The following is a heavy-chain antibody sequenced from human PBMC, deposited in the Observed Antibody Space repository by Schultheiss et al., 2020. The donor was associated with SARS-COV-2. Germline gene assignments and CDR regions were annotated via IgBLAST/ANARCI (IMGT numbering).Heavy chain of an antibody. J-gene: IGHJ4*02. Sequence: GGSLRLSCAASGFTFSSYAIHWVRQAPGKGLEWTAVISYDGTNKYYADYLKGRFTISRDNSRNTLYLQMNSLRAEDTAVYYCARVGCSSTSCYQNDYWGQGTLVTVSS. CDR2: ISYDGTNK. CDR3: ARVGCSSTSCYQNDY. D-gene: IGHD2-2*01. CDR1: GFTFSSYA. V-gene: IGHV3-30*04.